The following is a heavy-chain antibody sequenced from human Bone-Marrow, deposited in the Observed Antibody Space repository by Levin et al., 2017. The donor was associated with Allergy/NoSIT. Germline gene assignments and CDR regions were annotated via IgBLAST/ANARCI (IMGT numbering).Heavy chain of an antibody. CDR3: ARETHSYYYGSGSQKYFDL. J-gene: IGHJ2*01. CDR2: IYYSGST. V-gene: IGHV4-30-4*01. CDR1: GGSISSGDYY. D-gene: IGHD3-10*01. Sequence: SCTVSGGSISSGDYYWSWIRQPPGKGLEWIGYIYYSGSTYYNPSLKSRVTISVDTSKNQFSLKLSSVTAADTAVYYCARETHSYYYGSGSQKYFDLWGRGTLVTVSS.